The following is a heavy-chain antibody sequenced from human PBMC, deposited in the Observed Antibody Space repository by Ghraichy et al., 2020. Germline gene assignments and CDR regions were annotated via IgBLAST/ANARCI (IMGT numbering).Heavy chain of an antibody. D-gene: IGHD2-2*01. CDR1: GFTFSSYG. CDR2: ISYDGSNK. V-gene: IGHV3-30*18. Sequence: GGSLRLSCAASGFTFSSYGMHWVRQAPGKGLEWVAVISYDGSNKYYADSVKGRFTISRDNSKNTLYLQMNSLRAEDTAVYYCAKSLNQPPYYYYGMDVWGQGTTVTVSS. J-gene: IGHJ6*02. CDR3: AKSLNQPPYYYYGMDV.